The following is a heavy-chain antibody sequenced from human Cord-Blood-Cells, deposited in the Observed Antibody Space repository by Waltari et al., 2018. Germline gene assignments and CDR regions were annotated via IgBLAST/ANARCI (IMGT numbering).Heavy chain of an antibody. V-gene: IGHV4-34*01. CDR1: GGSFSVYY. Sequence: QVQLQQWGAGPLKPSATLSLTCAVHGGSFSVYYSSWIRQPPGKGLEWIGEINHSGSTNYNPSLKSRVTISVDTSKNQFSLKLSSVTAADTAVYYCARANWGKRAFDIWGQGTMVTVSS. J-gene: IGHJ3*02. CDR2: INHSGST. CDR3: ARANWGKRAFDI. D-gene: IGHD7-27*01.